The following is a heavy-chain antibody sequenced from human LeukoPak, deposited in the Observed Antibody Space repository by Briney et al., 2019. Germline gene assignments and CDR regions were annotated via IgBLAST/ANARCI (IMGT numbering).Heavy chain of an antibody. CDR3: ARGAQQLWTNYFYYYMDV. J-gene: IGHJ6*03. CDR1: GFTFSSYW. V-gene: IGHV3-7*01. CDR2: IKQDGSEK. D-gene: IGHD5-18*01. Sequence: PGGSLRLSCAASGFTFSSYWMSWVRQAPGKGLEWVANIKQDGSEKYYVDSVKGRCTISRDNAKNSLYLQMNSLGVEDTAVYYCARGAQQLWTNYFYYYMDVWGKGTTVTVSS.